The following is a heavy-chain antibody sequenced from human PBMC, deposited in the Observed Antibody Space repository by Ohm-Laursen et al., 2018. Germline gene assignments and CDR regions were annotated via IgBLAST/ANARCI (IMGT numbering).Heavy chain of an antibody. CDR2: IDWDDDK. Sequence: TQTLTLTCTFSGFSLSTSGMCVSWIRQPPGKALEWLARIDWDDDKYYSTSLKTRLTISKDTSKNQVVLTMTNMDPVDTAAYYCARIPPYGDYAKFDYWVQGTLVTVSS. D-gene: IGHD4-17*01. CDR3: ARIPPYGDYAKFDY. J-gene: IGHJ4*02. CDR1: GFSLSTSGMC. V-gene: IGHV2-70*11.